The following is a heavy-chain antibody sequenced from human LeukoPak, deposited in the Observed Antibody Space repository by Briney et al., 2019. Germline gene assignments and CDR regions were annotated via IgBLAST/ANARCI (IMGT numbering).Heavy chain of an antibody. V-gene: IGHV3-9*03. CDR3: AKGYSSSFTGVFDY. Sequence: PGGSLRLSCAASGFTFDDYAMHWVRQAPGKGLEWVSGISWKSGSIGYADSVKGRFTISRDNAKNSLYLQMNSLRAEDMALYYCAKGYSSSFTGVFDYWGQGTLVTVSS. CDR1: GFTFDDYA. CDR2: ISWKSGSI. D-gene: IGHD6-6*01. J-gene: IGHJ4*02.